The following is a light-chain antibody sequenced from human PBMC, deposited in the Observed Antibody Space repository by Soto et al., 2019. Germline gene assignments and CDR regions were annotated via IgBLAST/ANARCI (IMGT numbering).Light chain of an antibody. Sequence: QSVLTQPPSVSGAPGLRVTISCTGSSSNIGAGHDVHWYQQIPETAPKLLVSANTNRPSGVPDRFSGSTSGTSASLSITGLQAEYEADYYSHSFASSLDLWVFGGGTKLTV. CDR3: HSFASSLDLWV. V-gene: IGLV1-40*01. J-gene: IGLJ3*02. CDR2: ANT. CDR1: SSNIGAGHD.